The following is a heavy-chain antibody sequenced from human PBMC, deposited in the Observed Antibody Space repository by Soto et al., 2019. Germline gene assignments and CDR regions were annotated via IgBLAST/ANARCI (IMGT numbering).Heavy chain of an antibody. CDR3: ARAHSGYDQLGMDV. Sequence: QVQLQESGPGLVKPSETLSLTCTVSGGSVISGAYYWSWIRQPPGKGLEWVGCISDTGSSDYNPSLKSRVNISVHTYKRQFSLRLNSVTAADTAVYYCARAHSGYDQLGMDVWGQGTTVTVSS. J-gene: IGHJ6*02. CDR1: GGSVISGAYY. D-gene: IGHD5-12*01. CDR2: ISDTGSS. V-gene: IGHV4-61*08.